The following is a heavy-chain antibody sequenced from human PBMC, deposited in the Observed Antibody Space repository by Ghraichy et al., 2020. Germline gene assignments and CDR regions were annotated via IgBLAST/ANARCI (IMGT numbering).Heavy chain of an antibody. CDR2: ISGYNGKT. D-gene: IGHD1-14*01. V-gene: IGHV1-18*04. Sequence: ASVKVSCKASGYTFTSYGISWVRLAPGQGLEWMGWISGYNGKTNYPENVQGRVTMTTDTSTSTAYMELRSLRSDDTAVYYCARGPPDNGNPITFDYWGQGTLVTVSS. J-gene: IGHJ4*02. CDR1: GYTFTSYG. CDR3: ARGPPDNGNPITFDY.